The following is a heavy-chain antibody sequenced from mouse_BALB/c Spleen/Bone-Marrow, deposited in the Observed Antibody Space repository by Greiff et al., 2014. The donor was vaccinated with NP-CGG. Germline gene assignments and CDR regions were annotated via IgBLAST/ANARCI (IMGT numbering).Heavy chain of an antibody. J-gene: IGHJ2*01. CDR3: KRDRGAIYTVVAPPFDY. CDR1: GFTFSSYT. Sequence: EVQLVQSGGGLVKPGGSLKLSCAASGFTFSSYTMSWVRQTPEKRLEWVATISSGGSYTYYPDSVKGRFTISRDNAKNTLYLQMSSLKSEDTAMYYCKRDRGAIYTVVAPPFDYWGQGTPLTVSS. D-gene: IGHD1-1*01. V-gene: IGHV5-6-4*01. CDR2: ISSGGSYT.